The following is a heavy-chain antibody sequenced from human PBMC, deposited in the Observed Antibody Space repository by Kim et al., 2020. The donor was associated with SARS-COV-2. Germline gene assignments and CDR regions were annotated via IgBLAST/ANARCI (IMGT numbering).Heavy chain of an antibody. V-gene: IGHV3-30*02. D-gene: IGHD2-2*01. CDR3: AKDWSYCSSTSCYGGYFDL. Sequence: GRFTISRDKSKNTLYLQMNSLRAEDTAVYYCAKDWSYCSSTSCYGGYFDLWGRGTLVTVSS. J-gene: IGHJ2*01.